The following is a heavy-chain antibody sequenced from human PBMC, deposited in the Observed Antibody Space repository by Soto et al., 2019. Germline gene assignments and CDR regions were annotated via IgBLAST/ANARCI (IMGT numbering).Heavy chain of an antibody. V-gene: IGHV3-64D*06. CDR1: GFTFSSYA. J-gene: IGHJ4*02. D-gene: IGHD3-9*01. CDR3: VKALRYFDWLPDFDY. CDR2: ISSNGGST. Sequence: GGSLRLSCSASGFTFSSYAMHWVRQAPGKGLEYVSAISSNGGSTYYADSVKGRFTISRDNSKNTLYLQMSGLRAEDTAVYYCVKALRYFDWLPDFDYWGQGTLVTVSS.